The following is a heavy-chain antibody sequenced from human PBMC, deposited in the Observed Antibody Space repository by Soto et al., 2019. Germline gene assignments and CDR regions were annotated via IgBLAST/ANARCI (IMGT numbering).Heavy chain of an antibody. CDR3: ARHCCREHIVVVTGMDV. CDR2: VDPSDSYT. D-gene: IGHD2-21*01. CDR1: GYSLTSYW. Sequence: GESLKISSKASGYSLTSYWISWVRQMPGKGLEWMGRVDPSDSYTNYSPAFQGHVTISADKSISTAYLQWSSLKASDTALYYCARHCCREHIVVVTGMDVSGKGTKVTV. V-gene: IGHV5-10-1*01. J-gene: IGHJ6*04.